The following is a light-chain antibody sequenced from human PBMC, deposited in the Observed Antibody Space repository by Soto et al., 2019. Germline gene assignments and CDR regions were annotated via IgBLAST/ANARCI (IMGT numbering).Light chain of an antibody. Sequence: DIQMTQSPSSLSASVGERVTITCRASQSISSYLNWFQQKPGKAPKLLIYAASSLQSGIPSRFSGSGSGTDFTLTISSLQPEDFATYYCQQSYSIPWTFGQGTKVDI. V-gene: IGKV1-39*01. CDR1: QSISSY. CDR2: AAS. CDR3: QQSYSIPWT. J-gene: IGKJ1*01.